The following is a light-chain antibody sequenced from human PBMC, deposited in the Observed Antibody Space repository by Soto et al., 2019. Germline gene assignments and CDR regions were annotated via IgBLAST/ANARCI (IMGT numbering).Light chain of an antibody. CDR3: TSYTSSSTLEV. J-gene: IGLJ2*01. V-gene: IGLV2-14*01. CDR1: SSDVGGYNY. Sequence: QSALTQPASVSGSPGQSITTSCTGTSSDVGGYNYVSWYQQHPGKAPKLMIYDVSYRPSGVSNRFSGSKSGNTASLTISGLQAEDEADYYCTSYTSSSTLEVFGGGTKVTVL. CDR2: DVS.